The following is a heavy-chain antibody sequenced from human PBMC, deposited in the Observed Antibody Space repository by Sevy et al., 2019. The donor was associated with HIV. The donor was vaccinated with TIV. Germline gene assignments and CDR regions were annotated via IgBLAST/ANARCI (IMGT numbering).Heavy chain of an antibody. CDR1: GYTFTDYY. Sequence: ASVKGSCKASGYTFTDYYIHWVRQAPGQGLEWMAWINPNDGVTNYPQRFQGGVTVTRDTSISTAYMELRRLRSDDTAIYYCARLTTMPTSDLYGMDVWGQGTTVTVSS. CDR3: ARLTTMPTSDLYGMDV. D-gene: IGHD1-1*01. CDR2: INPNDGVT. V-gene: IGHV1-2*02. J-gene: IGHJ6*02.